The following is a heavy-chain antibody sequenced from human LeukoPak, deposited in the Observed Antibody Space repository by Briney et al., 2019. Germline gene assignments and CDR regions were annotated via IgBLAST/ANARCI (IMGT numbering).Heavy chain of an antibody. CDR2: IYYSGST. V-gene: IGHV4-39*07. Sequence: SETLSLTCTVSGGSISSSSAYWGWIRQPPGKWLEWFGSIYYSGSTYYNPSLKSRVTISVDTSKNQFSLKLSSVTAADTAVYYCARYIAAAGTDVGFDPWGQGTLVTVSS. D-gene: IGHD6-13*01. CDR3: ARYIAAAGTDVGFDP. J-gene: IGHJ5*02. CDR1: GGSISSSSAY.